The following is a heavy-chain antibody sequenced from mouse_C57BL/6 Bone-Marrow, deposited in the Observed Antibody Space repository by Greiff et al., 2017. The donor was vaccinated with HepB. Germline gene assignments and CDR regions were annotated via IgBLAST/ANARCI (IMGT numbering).Heavy chain of an antibody. CDR3: ARPQDGYDGGLDY. V-gene: IGHV3-6*01. CDR2: ISYDGSN. J-gene: IGHJ2*01. D-gene: IGHD2-2*01. CDR1: GYSITSGYY. Sequence: EVQLQESGPGLVKPSQSLSLTCSVTGYSITSGYYWNWIRQFPGNKLEWMGYISYDGSNNYNPSLKNRISITRDTSKNQFFLKLNSVTTEDTATYYCARPQDGYDGGLDYWGQGTTLTVSS.